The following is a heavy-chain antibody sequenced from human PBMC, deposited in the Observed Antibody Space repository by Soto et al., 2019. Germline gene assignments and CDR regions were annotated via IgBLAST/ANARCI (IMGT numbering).Heavy chain of an antibody. CDR2: IRQDGGAQ. J-gene: IGHJ5*02. CDR3: VRGGHGSGSYLGPS. V-gene: IGHV3-7*03. D-gene: IGHD3-10*01. CDR1: GFTFTTYW. Sequence: GGSLRLSCVASGFTFTTYWMSWVRQAPGKGLQWVANIRQDGGAQYYVDSVKGRFTISRDNAKNSVYLQMDSLGVEDTAVYYCVRGGHGSGSYLGPSWGQGILVTVSS.